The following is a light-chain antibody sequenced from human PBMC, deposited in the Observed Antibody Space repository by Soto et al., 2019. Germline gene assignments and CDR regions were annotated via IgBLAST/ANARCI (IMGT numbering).Light chain of an antibody. CDR1: QSFRGL. CDR2: DAS. CDR3: QQYDNWPPYT. J-gene: IGKJ5*01. V-gene: IGKV3-15*01. Sequence: EVVLTQSPVTLSLSPGERATLSCRASQSFRGLLAWYQQKPGQAPRLLIYDASTRATGIPARFSGSGSGTEFTLTISSLQSEDFAVYFCQQYDNWPPYTFGQGTRLENK.